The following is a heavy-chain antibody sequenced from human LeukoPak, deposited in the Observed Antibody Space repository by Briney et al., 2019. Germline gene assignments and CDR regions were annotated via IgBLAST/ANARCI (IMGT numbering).Heavy chain of an antibody. J-gene: IGHJ4*02. CDR3: ARVAILTGDY. Sequence: PGRSLRLSCAASGVTFSSDEMNWGRGAPGKGREWVSYISSSGSTIYYADSVKGRFTLYRDNAKNSLYLQMNSLRAEDTAVYYCARVAILTGDYWGQPTLVTVSS. D-gene: IGHD3-9*01. CDR1: GVTFSSDE. CDR2: ISSSGSTI. V-gene: IGHV3-48*03.